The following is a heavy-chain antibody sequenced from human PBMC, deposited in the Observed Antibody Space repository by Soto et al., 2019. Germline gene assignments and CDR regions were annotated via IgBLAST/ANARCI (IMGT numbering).Heavy chain of an antibody. CDR2: IYYSGST. J-gene: IGHJ6*03. D-gene: IGHD5-12*01. CDR3: ARGEERGYDTYYYMDV. CDR1: GGSISSGGYY. Sequence: KQSQTLSLPCTVSGGSISSGGYYWSWIRQHPGKGLEWIGYIYYSGSTYYNPSLKSRVTISVDTSKNQFSLKLSSVTAADTAVYYCARGEERGYDTYYYMDVWGKGTTVTVSS. V-gene: IGHV4-31*03.